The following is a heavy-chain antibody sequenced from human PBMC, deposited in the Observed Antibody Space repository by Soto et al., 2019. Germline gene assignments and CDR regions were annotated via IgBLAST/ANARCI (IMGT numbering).Heavy chain of an antibody. Sequence: GGSLRLSCAASGVNFSSFSINWVRQAPGKGLEWVSYISSSSSTIYYADSVKGRFTISRDNAKNSLYLQMNSLRAEDTAVYYCARDYSSYGPYDYWGQGTLVTVSS. V-gene: IGHV3-48*01. CDR1: GVNFSSFS. D-gene: IGHD5-18*01. CDR2: ISSSSSTI. J-gene: IGHJ4*02. CDR3: ARDYSSYGPYDY.